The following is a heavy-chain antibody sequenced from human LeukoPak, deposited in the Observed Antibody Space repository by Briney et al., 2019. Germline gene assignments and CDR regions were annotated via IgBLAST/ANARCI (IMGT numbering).Heavy chain of an antibody. CDR3: ASSVRIAARPGTD. D-gene: IGHD6-6*01. CDR1: GYTFTGYY. CDR2: MNPNSGNT. V-gene: IGHV1-8*02. Sequence: ASVKVSCKASGYTFTGYYMHWVRQATGQGLEWMGWMNPNSGNTGYAQKFQGRVTMTRNTSISTAYMELSSLRSEDTAVYYCASSVRIAARPGTDWGQGTLVTVSS. J-gene: IGHJ4*02.